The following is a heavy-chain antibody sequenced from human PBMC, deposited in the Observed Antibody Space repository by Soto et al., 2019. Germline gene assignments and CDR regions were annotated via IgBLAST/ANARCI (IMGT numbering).Heavy chain of an antibody. CDR2: IWYDGSNK. CDR1: GFTFSSYG. V-gene: IGHV3-33*01. Sequence: QVQLVESGGGVVQPGRSLRLSCAASGFTFSSYGMHWVRQAPGKGLEWVAVIWYDGSNKYYADSVKGRFTISRDNSKNTLYLQMNSLRAEDTAVYYCARGYGDSSGYYLDYWGQGTLVTVSS. CDR3: ARGYGDSSGYYLDY. J-gene: IGHJ4*02. D-gene: IGHD3-22*01.